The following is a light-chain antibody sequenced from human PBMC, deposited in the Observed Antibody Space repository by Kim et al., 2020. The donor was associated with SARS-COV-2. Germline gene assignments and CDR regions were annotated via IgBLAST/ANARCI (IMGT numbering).Light chain of an antibody. CDR3: QQYNSPWT. CDR1: QSISSW. Sequence: SASVGDRVTITCRASQSISSWLAWYQQKPGKAPKLLIYDASSLESGVPSRFSGSGSGTEFTLTISSLQPDDFATYYCQQYNSPWTFGQGTKVEIK. CDR2: DAS. V-gene: IGKV1-5*01. J-gene: IGKJ1*01.